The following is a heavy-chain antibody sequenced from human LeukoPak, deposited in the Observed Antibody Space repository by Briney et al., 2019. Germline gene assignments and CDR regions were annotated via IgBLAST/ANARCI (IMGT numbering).Heavy chain of an antibody. CDR1: GFTFGGYA. V-gene: IGHV3-21*01. CDR3: ARDGSGIQLWNY. CDR2: ISSSSSYI. D-gene: IGHD5-18*01. J-gene: IGHJ4*02. Sequence: PGGSLRLSCTASGFTFGGYAMSWVRQAPGKGLEWVSSISSSSSYIYYADSVKGRFTISRDNAKNSLYLQMNSLRAEDTAVYYCARDGSGIQLWNYWGRGTLVTVSS.